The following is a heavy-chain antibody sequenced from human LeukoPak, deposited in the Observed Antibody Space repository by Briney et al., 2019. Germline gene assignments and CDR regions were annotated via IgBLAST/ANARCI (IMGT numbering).Heavy chain of an antibody. D-gene: IGHD6-13*01. CDR3: ARRRGIAAAGSPFDY. J-gene: IGHJ4*02. CDR1: GGSISSYY. V-gene: IGHV4-59*01. Sequence: SETLSLTCTVSGGSISSYYWSWMRQPPGKGLEWIGYIYDSGSTKYNPSLKSRVTMSVDTSKSQFSLRLSSVTAADTAVYYCARRRGIAAAGSPFDYWGQGTLVTVSS. CDR2: IYDSGST.